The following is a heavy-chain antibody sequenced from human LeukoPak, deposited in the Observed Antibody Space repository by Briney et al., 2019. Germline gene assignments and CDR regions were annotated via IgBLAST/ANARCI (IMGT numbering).Heavy chain of an antibody. V-gene: IGHV3-30*02. CDR3: ARLMVGQAGVGATHLDY. CDR2: IRHDGSAT. CDR1: GFTLSTYG. J-gene: IGHJ4*02. Sequence: PGGSLRLSCTASGFTLSTYGMRWVRQAPGKGLEWVTFIRHDGSATYYADSVKGRFTSSRDNSKSTVYLEVNSLRPEGTAVYYCARLMVGQAGVGATHLDYWSQGTLLSVSS. D-gene: IGHD1-26*01.